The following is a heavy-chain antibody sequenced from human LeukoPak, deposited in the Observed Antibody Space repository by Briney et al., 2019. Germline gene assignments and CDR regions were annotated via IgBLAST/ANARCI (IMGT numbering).Heavy chain of an antibody. D-gene: IGHD3-22*01. J-gene: IGHJ3*02. CDR1: GYTFTGYY. Sequence: ASVKVSRKASGYTFTGYYMHWVRQAPGQGLEWMGWINPNSGGTNYAQKFQGWVTMTRDTSISTAYMELSRLRSDDTAVYYCARVPAYYYDSSGYSLDAFDIWGQGTMVTVSS. V-gene: IGHV1-2*04. CDR3: ARVPAYYYDSSGYSLDAFDI. CDR2: INPNSGGT.